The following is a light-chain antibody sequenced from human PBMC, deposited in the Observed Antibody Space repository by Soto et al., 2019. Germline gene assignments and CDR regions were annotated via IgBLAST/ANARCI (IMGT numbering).Light chain of an antibody. Sequence: EIVLTQSPATLSLSPGERATLSCSASQSVSSYLAWYQQKPGQAPRLLIYDASNRATGIPARFSGSGSGTDFSLTISSLEPEDFAVYYGHQRSDWPPITFGQGTRLEIK. J-gene: IGKJ5*01. CDR1: QSVSSY. V-gene: IGKV3-11*01. CDR2: DAS. CDR3: HQRSDWPPIT.